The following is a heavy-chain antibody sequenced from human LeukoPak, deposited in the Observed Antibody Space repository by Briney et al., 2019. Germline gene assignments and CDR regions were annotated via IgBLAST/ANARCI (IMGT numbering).Heavy chain of an antibody. D-gene: IGHD2-15*01. Sequence: ASVKVSCKASGYTFTTYGITWVRQAPGQGLEWMGWISGYNGNTNYAQKVQGRVTMTTDTSTSTAYVELRSLRSDDTAVYYCARGGYCSGGTCYQTKFDYWGQGTLVTVSS. V-gene: IGHV1-18*01. J-gene: IGHJ4*02. CDR2: ISGYNGNT. CDR1: GYTFTTYG. CDR3: ARGGYCSGGTCYQTKFDY.